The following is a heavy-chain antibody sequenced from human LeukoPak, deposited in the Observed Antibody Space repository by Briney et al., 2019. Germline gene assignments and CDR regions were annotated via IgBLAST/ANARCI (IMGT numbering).Heavy chain of an antibody. J-gene: IGHJ6*02. CDR3: AREERDYDFWSGFYYYYGMDV. CDR2: MNPNSGNT. CDR1: GYTFTSYD. Sequence: ASVKVSCKASGYTFTSYDINWVRQATGQGLEWMGWMNPNSGNTGYAQKFQGRVTMTRNTSISTAYMELSSLRSEDTAVYYCAREERDYDFWSGFYYYYGMDVWGQGTTVTVSS. V-gene: IGHV1-8*01. D-gene: IGHD3-3*01.